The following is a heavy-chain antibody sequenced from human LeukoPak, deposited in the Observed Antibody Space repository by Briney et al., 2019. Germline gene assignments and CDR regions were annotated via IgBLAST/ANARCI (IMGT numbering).Heavy chain of an antibody. CDR3: ASATLRCSGGSCYEMDV. CDR1: GGTFSSYT. Sequence: ASVKVSCKASGGTFSSYTISWVRQAPGQGLEWMGGIIPLFGTPDYAQKFQGRVTITADKSTSTAYMELSSLRSEDTAVYYCASATLRCSGGSCYEMDVWGKGTTVTVSS. J-gene: IGHJ6*04. V-gene: IGHV1-69*06. CDR2: IIPLFGTP. D-gene: IGHD2-15*01.